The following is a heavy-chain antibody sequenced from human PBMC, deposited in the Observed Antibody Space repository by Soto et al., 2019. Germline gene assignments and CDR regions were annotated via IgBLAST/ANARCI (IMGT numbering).Heavy chain of an antibody. CDR1: GFSLSTSGVG. D-gene: IGHD2-2*01. V-gene: IGHV2-5*02. CDR2: IYWDDDK. Sequence: SGPTLVNPTQTLTLTCTFSGFSLSTSGVGVGWIRQPPGKALEWLALIYWDDDKRYSPSLKSRLTITKDTSKNQVVLTMTNMDPVDTATYYCAHSTGPVVPAATFYYYYGMDVWGQGTTVTVSS. J-gene: IGHJ6*02. CDR3: AHSTGPVVPAATFYYYYGMDV.